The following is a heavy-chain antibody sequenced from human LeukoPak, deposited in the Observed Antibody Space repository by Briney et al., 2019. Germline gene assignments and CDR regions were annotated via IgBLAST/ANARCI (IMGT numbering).Heavy chain of an antibody. J-gene: IGHJ4*02. CDR2: IYPGDSES. CDR3: ARRWGYSTSWFDY. Sequence: GESLKISCKDSGYSFSSHWFAWVRQMPGKGLEWMGNIYPGDSESRYRPSFQGQVSISADKSISTAYLQWSSLKASDTAMYYCARRWGYSTSWFDYWGQGTLVTVSS. V-gene: IGHV5-51*01. CDR1: GYSFSSHW. D-gene: IGHD6-13*01.